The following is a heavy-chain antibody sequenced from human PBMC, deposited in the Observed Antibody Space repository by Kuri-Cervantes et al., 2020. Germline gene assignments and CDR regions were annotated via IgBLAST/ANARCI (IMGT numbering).Heavy chain of an antibody. J-gene: IGHJ4*02. CDR3: VRRYFDY. CDR1: GFTFSSYA. CDR2: ISYDGSNK. Sequence: GGSLRPSCAASGFTFSSYAMHWVRQAPGKGLEWVAVISYDGSNKYYADSVKGRFTISRDNSKNTLYLQMNSLRAEDTAVYYCVRRYFDYWGQGTRVTVSS. V-gene: IGHV3-30-3*01.